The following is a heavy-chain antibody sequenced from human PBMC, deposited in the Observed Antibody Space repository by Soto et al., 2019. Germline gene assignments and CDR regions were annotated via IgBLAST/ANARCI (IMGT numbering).Heavy chain of an antibody. CDR2: INQDGSKK. J-gene: IGHJ4*02. D-gene: IGHD6-13*01. Sequence: EVQLVESGGGLVQPGGSLRLSCAASGFTSTSYWMHWVRQAPGKGLEWVANINQDGSKKYYVESVKGRFTISRDNAKSSVYLQMNSLRAKDTAVYFCARALAATDSLWGQGTLVTVSS. CDR1: GFTSTSYW. V-gene: IGHV3-7*01. CDR3: ARALAATDSL.